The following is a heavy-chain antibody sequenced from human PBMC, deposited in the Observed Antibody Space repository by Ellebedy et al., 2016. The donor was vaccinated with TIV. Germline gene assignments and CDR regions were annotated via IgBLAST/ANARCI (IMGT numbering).Heavy chain of an antibody. Sequence: GGSLRLSCAASGFTFSSYSMNWVRQAPGKGLEWVAVIWYDGSNKYYADSVKGRFTISRDNSKNTLYLQMNSLRAEDTALYYCAKDINPNYDSSGYYGYWGQGTLVTVSS. V-gene: IGHV3-30*02. CDR1: GFTFSSYS. CDR2: IWYDGSNK. D-gene: IGHD3-22*01. CDR3: AKDINPNYDSSGYYGY. J-gene: IGHJ4*02.